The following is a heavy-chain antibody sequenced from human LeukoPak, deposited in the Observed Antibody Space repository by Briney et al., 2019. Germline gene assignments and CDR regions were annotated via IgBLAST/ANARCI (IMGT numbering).Heavy chain of an antibody. J-gene: IGHJ3*02. D-gene: IGHD6-13*01. CDR1: GFTFSSYA. CDR2: ISYDGSNK. Sequence: GGSLRLSCAASGFTFSSYAMHWVCQAPGKGLEWVAVISYDGSNKYYADSVKGRFTISRDNSKNTLYLQMNSLRAEDTAVYYCARDGDIAAASGAFDIWGQGTMVTVSS. CDR3: ARDGDIAAASGAFDI. V-gene: IGHV3-30-3*01.